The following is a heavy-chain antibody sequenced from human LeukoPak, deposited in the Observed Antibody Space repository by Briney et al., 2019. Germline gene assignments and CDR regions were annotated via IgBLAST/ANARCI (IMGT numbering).Heavy chain of an antibody. D-gene: IGHD3-3*01. CDR2: INPNSGGT. CDR3: ARGGGDDFWSGYYPYNWFDP. J-gene: IGHJ5*02. V-gene: IGHV1-2*04. CDR1: GYTFTGYY. Sequence: GASVKVSCKASGYTFTGYYMHWVRQAPGQGLEWMGWINPNSGGTNYAQKFQGWVTMTRDTSISTAYMELSRLRSDDTAVYYCARGGGDDFWSGYYPYNWFDPWGQGTLVTVSS.